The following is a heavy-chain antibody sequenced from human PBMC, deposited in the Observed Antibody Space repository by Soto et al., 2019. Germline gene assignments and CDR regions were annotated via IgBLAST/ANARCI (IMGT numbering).Heavy chain of an antibody. V-gene: IGHV3-21*06. CDR3: ARESEDLTSNFDY. CDR1: GFTFTRYS. CDR2: ISSTTNYI. Sequence: GGSLRLSCAASGFTFTRYSMNWVRQAPGKGLERVSSISSTTNYIYYGDSMKGRFTISRDNAKNSLYLEMNSLRAEDTAVYYCARESEDLTSNFDYWGQGTLVTVSS. J-gene: IGHJ4*02.